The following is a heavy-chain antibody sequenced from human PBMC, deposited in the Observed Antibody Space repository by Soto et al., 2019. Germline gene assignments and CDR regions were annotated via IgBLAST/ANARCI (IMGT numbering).Heavy chain of an antibody. J-gene: IGHJ6*02. V-gene: IGHV3-23*01. CDR1: GFTFSSYA. CDR3: AKDWSDYVWGSYRYTGRMDV. CDR2: ISGSGGST. Sequence: EVQLLESGGGLVQPGGSLRLSCAASGFTFSSYAMSWVRQAPGKGLEWVSAISGSGGSTYYADSVKGRFTISRDNSKNTLYLQMNSLRAEDTAVYYCAKDWSDYVWGSYRYTGRMDVWGQGTTVTVSS. D-gene: IGHD3-16*02.